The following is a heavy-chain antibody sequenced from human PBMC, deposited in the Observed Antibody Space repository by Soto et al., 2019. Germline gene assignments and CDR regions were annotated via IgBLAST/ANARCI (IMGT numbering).Heavy chain of an antibody. V-gene: IGHV4-31*03. J-gene: IGHJ2*01. CDR3: ARGTNWYFDL. Sequence: QVRLQESGPGLVKPSQTLSLTCSVSGGSIGSGFYYCSWFHQHPGKGLEWLGYISGSGSTDYNPSVDSRVTISLDMSENQFSLSLTSVTAADTAVYYCARGTNWYFDLWGRGTLVTVSS. CDR1: GGSIGSGFYY. CDR2: ISGSGST.